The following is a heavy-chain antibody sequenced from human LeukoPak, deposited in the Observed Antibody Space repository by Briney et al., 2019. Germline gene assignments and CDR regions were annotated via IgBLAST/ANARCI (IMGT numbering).Heavy chain of an antibody. CDR1: GDSVSRSDSY. CDR3: ARRRYYDGSGYLE. CDR2: IYYSGRT. V-gene: IGHV4-39*01. Sequence: SETLSLTCPVSGDSVSRSDSYWDWIRQPPGKGLEWIGTIYYSGRTYYSPSLKSRVTMSVDPSNNQFSLTLRPVTAADTAVYYCARRRYYDGSGYLEWGQGTLLSVSS. J-gene: IGHJ1*01. D-gene: IGHD3-22*01.